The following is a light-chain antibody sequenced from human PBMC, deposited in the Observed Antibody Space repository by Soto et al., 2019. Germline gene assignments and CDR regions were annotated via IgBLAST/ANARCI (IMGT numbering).Light chain of an antibody. CDR2: GAS. J-gene: IGKJ1*01. CDR3: QQYNDWPPWT. Sequence: VMTQSPATLSVSPGERATLSCRASQSVSSNLAWYQQKPGQAPRLLIYGASTRATGIPARFSGSGSGTEFSLTISSLQSEDFAVYYCQQYNDWPPWTFGQGTKVEIK. CDR1: QSVSSN. V-gene: IGKV3-15*01.